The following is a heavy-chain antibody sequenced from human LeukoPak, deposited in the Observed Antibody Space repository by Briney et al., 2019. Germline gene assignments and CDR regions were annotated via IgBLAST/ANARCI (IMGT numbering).Heavy chain of an antibody. D-gene: IGHD3-22*01. CDR3: ARVCDDSSGCLDY. CDR2: IYYGGGT. V-gene: IGHV4-59*01. Sequence: PPETLSLTCTVSGASISIYNWSWIRQPPGKGLEWIGYIYYGGGTNYNPSLKSRVTIPVDTSKNKTYLKLSCVTAADTAVYFCARVCDDSSGCLDYWGQGTVVTVSS. CDR1: GASISIYN. J-gene: IGHJ4*02.